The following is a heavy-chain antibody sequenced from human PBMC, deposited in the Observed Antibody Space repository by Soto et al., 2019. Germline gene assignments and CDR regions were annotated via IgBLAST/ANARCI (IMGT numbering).Heavy chain of an antibody. CDR2: MSSGVYT. D-gene: IGHD2-21*01. Sequence: EVQLVESGGGLIQRGGSLRLSCAASGLNVTRNYMSWVRQAPGKGLEWVSVMSSGVYTYYADSVKGRFTISRDNSKNTLFLQINSLITEDTAVYYCARLFGRYGWLDPWGQGTLVTVSS. CDR1: GLNVTRNY. V-gene: IGHV3-53*01. CDR3: ARLFGRYGWLDP. J-gene: IGHJ5*02.